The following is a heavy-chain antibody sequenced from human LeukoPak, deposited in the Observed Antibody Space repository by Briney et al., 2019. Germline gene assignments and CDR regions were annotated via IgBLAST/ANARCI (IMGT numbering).Heavy chain of an antibody. Sequence: SETLSLTCTVSGGSISSYYWSWIRQPPGKGLEWIGYIYYSGSTNYNPSHKSRVTISVDTSKNQFSLKLSSVTAADTAVYYCARLGAYYYGSGTGNWFDPWGQGTLVTVSS. CDR2: IYYSGST. V-gene: IGHV4-59*12. CDR1: GGSISSYY. D-gene: IGHD3-10*01. J-gene: IGHJ5*02. CDR3: ARLGAYYYGSGTGNWFDP.